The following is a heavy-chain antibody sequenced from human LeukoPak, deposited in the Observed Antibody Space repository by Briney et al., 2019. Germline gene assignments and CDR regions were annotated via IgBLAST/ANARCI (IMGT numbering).Heavy chain of an antibody. Sequence: GGSLRLSCAASGFIFSNYRMNWVRRAPGKGLEWVSSISRGSYIYYADSVKGRFTISRDNAKYSLYLQMNSLRAEDTAVYYCARDGGGSGRNYYYGLDVWGQGTTVTVSS. V-gene: IGHV3-21*01. D-gene: IGHD3-10*01. J-gene: IGHJ6*02. CDR3: ARDGGGSGRNYYYGLDV. CDR2: ISRGSYI. CDR1: GFIFSNYR.